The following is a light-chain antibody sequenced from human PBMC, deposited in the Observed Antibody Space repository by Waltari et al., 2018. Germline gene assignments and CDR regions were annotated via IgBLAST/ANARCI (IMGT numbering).Light chain of an antibody. CDR2: AAS. CDR3: HQYNDWPYT. CDR1: QSVSSN. V-gene: IGKV3-15*01. J-gene: IGKJ2*01. Sequence: ETVMTQSPATLSVSPGERATLSCRASQSVSSNFAWYQQKRGQAPRPLIYAASTRATGIPARFSGSGSGTEFTLTISSLQPEDFAVYYCHQYNDWPYTFGQGTKLEI.